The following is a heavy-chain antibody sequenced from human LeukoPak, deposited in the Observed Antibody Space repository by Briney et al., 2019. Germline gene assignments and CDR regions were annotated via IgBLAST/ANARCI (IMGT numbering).Heavy chain of an antibody. J-gene: IGHJ4*02. Sequence: ASVKVSCKASGYTFTSYGNSWVRQAPGQGLEWMGWISAYNGNTNYAQKLQGRVTMTTDTSTSTAYMELRSLRSDDTAVYYCARVRYGDYSFDYWGQGTLVTVSS. D-gene: IGHD4-17*01. CDR2: ISAYNGNT. CDR3: ARVRYGDYSFDY. V-gene: IGHV1-18*01. CDR1: GYTFTSYG.